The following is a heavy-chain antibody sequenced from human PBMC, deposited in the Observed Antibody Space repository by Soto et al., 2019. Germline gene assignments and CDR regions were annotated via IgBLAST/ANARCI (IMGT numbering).Heavy chain of an antibody. CDR1: GFSLSTAGVG. D-gene: IGHD3-16*01. CDR2: IYWDDDK. Sequence: QITLKESGPTLVKPTRTVTLTCTFSGFSLSTAGVGVGWIRQPPGRALEWLALIYWDDDKRYSPSLKSRLTITRDIAKNLVVLRMTNMDPVDTATYYCTHSVYYDSTGYYWGSYFDYWGQGTLVTVSS. J-gene: IGHJ4*02. CDR3: THSVYYDSTGYYWGSYFDY. V-gene: IGHV2-5*02.